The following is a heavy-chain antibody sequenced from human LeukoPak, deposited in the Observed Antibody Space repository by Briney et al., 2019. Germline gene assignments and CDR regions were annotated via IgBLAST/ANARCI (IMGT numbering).Heavy chain of an antibody. CDR1: GYTLTELS. D-gene: IGHD3-22*01. V-gene: IGHV1-24*01. J-gene: IGHJ3*02. Sequence: ASVKVSCKASGYTLTELSMHWVRQAPGKGLEWMGGFDPEDGETIYAQKFQGRVTMTEDTSTDTAYMELSSLRSEDTAVYYCAYDSSGPGAFDIWGQGTMVTVSS. CDR2: FDPEDGET. CDR3: AYDSSGPGAFDI.